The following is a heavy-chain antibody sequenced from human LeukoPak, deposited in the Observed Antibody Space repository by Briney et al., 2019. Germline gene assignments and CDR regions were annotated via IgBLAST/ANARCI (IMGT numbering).Heavy chain of an antibody. J-gene: IGHJ4*02. CDR2: ISGTSGTI. CDR1: GFTFSTSG. V-gene: IGHV3-48*01. Sequence: GGSLRLSCAASGFTFSTSGMNWVRQAPGKGLEWVSYISGTSGTIHYADSVKGRFTISRDNAKNSLYLQMNSLRAEDTAVYYCAREYSSGGAFDYWGQGTLVTVSS. D-gene: IGHD6-19*01. CDR3: AREYSSGGAFDY.